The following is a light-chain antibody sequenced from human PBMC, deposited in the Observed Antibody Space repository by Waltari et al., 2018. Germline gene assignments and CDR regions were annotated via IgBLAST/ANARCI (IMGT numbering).Light chain of an antibody. CDR1: HSIGSN. Sequence: EIALTQSPDFQSVTPKQKVTITCRASHSIGSNLHWYQQKPDQSPKLLIKYASQSISGVPSRFSGSGSGTDFTLTIDSLETEDAAAYYCHQTSSFTQTFGQGTRLEIK. CDR3: HQTSSFTQT. CDR2: YAS. V-gene: IGKV6D-21*02. J-gene: IGKJ5*01.